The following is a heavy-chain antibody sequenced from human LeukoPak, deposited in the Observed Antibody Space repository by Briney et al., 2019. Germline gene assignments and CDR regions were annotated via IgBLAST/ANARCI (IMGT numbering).Heavy chain of an antibody. CDR2: ISGSGGST. J-gene: IGHJ6*03. CDR3: AKDPAYYYDSSAKVYYYYYMDV. D-gene: IGHD3-22*01. Sequence: PGGSLRLSCAASGFTFSSYAMSWVSQAPGKGLEWVSGISGSGGSTYYADSVKGRFTISRDNSKKTLYLQMNSLRAEDTAVYYCAKDPAYYYDSSAKVYYYYYMDVWGKGTTVTVSS. CDR1: GFTFSSYA. V-gene: IGHV3-23*01.